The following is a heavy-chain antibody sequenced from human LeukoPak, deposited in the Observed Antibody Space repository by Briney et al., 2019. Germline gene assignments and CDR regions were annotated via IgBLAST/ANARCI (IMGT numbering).Heavy chain of an antibody. CDR3: TKESATGSRYSFDY. J-gene: IGHJ4*02. D-gene: IGHD2-15*01. CDR2: VSSDGGTT. Sequence: PGGSLRLSCAASGFTFSSHVIHWVRQAPGKGLEWVAVVSSDGGTTYYADSVKGRFTISRDNSKNTLYLQMNSLRGEDTAIYYCTKESATGSRYSFDYWGQGTLVTVS. V-gene: IGHV3-30*18. CDR1: GFTFSSHV.